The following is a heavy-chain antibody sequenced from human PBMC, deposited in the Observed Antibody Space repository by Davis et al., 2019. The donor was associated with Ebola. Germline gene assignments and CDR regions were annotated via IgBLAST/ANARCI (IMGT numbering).Heavy chain of an antibody. D-gene: IGHD1-26*01. V-gene: IGHV3-74*01. J-gene: IGHJ4*02. CDR1: GFTFGTHW. CDR3: AKGVGDSRFTHDS. CDR2: INSDGSAT. Sequence: PSETLSLTCAASGFTFGTHWMHWVRQAPGKGLVWVSRINSDGSATNYADSVNGRFTISRDNSMNMLFLQMNSLRAGDTAEYYCAKGVGDSRFTHDSWGQGTLVAVSS.